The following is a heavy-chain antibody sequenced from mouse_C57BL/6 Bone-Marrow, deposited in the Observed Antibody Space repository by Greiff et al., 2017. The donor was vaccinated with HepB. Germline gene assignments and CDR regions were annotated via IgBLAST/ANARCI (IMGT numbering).Heavy chain of an antibody. J-gene: IGHJ2*01. CDR2: IDPSDSYT. CDR1: GYTFTSYW. V-gene: IGHV1-59*01. D-gene: IGHD1-1*01. CDR3: ARGDGSSSYYFDY. Sequence: QVQLQQPGAELVRPGTSVKLSCKASGYTFTSYWMHWVKQRPGQGLEWIGVIDPSDSYTNYNQKFKGKATLTVDTSSSTAYMQLSSLTSEDSAVYYCARGDGSSSYYFDYWGQGTTLTVSS.